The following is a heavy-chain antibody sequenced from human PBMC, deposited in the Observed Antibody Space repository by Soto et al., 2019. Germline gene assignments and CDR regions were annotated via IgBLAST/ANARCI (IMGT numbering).Heavy chain of an antibody. CDR3: ASLGYSGYEHFDY. Sequence: EVQLVESGGGLVQPGGSLRLSCAASGFTFSSYSMNWVRQAPGKGLEWVSYISSSSSTIYYADSVEGRFTISRDNAKNSLYLQMNSLRAEDTAVYYCASLGYSGYEHFDYWGQGTLVTVSS. V-gene: IGHV3-48*01. J-gene: IGHJ4*02. CDR1: GFTFSSYS. CDR2: ISSSSSTI. D-gene: IGHD5-12*01.